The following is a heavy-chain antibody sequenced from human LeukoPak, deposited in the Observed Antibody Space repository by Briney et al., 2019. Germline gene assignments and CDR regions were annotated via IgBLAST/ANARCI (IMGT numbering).Heavy chain of an antibody. V-gene: IGHV4-39*07. CDR1: GGSISSSSHY. CDR2: IYKTGST. Sequence: PSETLSLTCTVSGGSISSSSHYWGWIRQTPGKGLEWIGSIYKTGSTYYNPSLESRVSILVDTSKNQFSLNLTSVTAADTAVYYCAGERGEEYSSGWYKTNFFYNWGQGVRVTVSS. J-gene: IGHJ4*02. D-gene: IGHD6-19*01. CDR3: AGERGEEYSSGWYKTNFFYN.